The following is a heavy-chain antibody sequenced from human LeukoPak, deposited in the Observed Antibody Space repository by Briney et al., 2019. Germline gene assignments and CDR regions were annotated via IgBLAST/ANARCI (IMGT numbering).Heavy chain of an antibody. Sequence: PGGSLRLSCAASGFTFSSYSMNWVRQAPGKGLEWVSSISSSSSYIYYADSVKGRFTISRDNAKNSLYLQMNSLRAEDTAVYYCARVTGPAVDLSDFWGQGTLVTVSS. CDR2: ISSSSSYI. V-gene: IGHV3-21*01. CDR3: ARVTGPAVDLSDF. D-gene: IGHD1-14*01. CDR1: GFTFSSYS. J-gene: IGHJ4*02.